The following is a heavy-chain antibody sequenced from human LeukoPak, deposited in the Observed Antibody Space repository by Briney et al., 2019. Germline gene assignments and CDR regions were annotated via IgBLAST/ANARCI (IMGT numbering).Heavy chain of an antibody. V-gene: IGHV3-53*01. D-gene: IGHD2-15*01. Sequence: GGSLRLSCAASGFTVSSNYMRWVRQAPGKGLEWVSVIYSGGSTYFADPVKGRFTISRDNSKNTLYLQMNSLRAEDTAVYYCARGEGRSGGSSDYWGQGTLVTVSS. CDR1: GFTVSSNY. J-gene: IGHJ4*02. CDR2: IYSGGST. CDR3: ARGEGRSGGSSDY.